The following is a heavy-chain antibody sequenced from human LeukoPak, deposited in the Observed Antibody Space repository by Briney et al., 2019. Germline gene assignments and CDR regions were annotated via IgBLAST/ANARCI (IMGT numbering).Heavy chain of an antibody. CDR1: GYTFTSHY. V-gene: IGHV1-46*01. CDR2: INPSSSST. J-gene: IGHJ5*02. Sequence: GASVKVSCKASGYTFTSHYIHWVRQAPGQGLEWMGKINPSSSSTSHAQKFQGRVTLTSDTSTSTLYMELSSLRSEDTAVYYCARELLSGYSGSPKWFAPWGQGSLVTVSS. CDR3: ARELLSGYSGSPKWFAP. D-gene: IGHD5-12*01.